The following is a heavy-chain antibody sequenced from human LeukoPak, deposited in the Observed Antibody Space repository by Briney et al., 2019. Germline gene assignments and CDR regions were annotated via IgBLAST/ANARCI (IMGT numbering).Heavy chain of an antibody. J-gene: IGHJ5*02. D-gene: IGHD2-2*01. CDR1: GFTFSSYW. V-gene: IGHV3-7*01. CDR2: IKQDGSEK. CDR3: ARDDEYCSSTSCYPNNWFDP. Sequence: GGSLRLSCAASGFTFSSYWMSWVRQAPGKGLEWVANIKQDGSEKHYVDSVKGRFTISRDNAKNSLYLQMNSLRAEDTAVYYCARDDEYCSSTSCYPNNWFDPWGQGNLVTVSS.